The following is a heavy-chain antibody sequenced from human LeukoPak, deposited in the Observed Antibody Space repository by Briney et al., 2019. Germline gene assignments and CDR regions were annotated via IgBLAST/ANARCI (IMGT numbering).Heavy chain of an antibody. CDR1: GYTFTGYY. CDR2: INPNSGDT. J-gene: IGHJ6*03. D-gene: IGHD1-14*01. V-gene: IGHV1-2*02. Sequence: ASVKVSCKASGYTFTGYYMHWVRQAPGQGLEWMGWINPNSGDTNYAQKFQGRVTMTRDTSISTAYMELSRLRSDDTAVYYCARDRTRYYYYSYMDVWGRGTAVTTSS. CDR3: ARDRTRYYYYSYMDV.